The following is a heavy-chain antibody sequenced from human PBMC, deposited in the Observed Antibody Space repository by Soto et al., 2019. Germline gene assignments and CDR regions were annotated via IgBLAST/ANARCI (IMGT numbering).Heavy chain of an antibody. Sequence: ASVKVSCKASGYTFTGYYMHWVRQAPGQGLEWMGWINPNSGGTNYAQKFQGWVTMTRDTSISTAYMELSRLRSDDTAVYYCARDFGGILEAAAGTHSFPYYWGQGTLVTGSS. CDR3: ARDFGGILEAAAGTHSFPYY. CDR2: INPNSGGT. V-gene: IGHV1-2*04. CDR1: GYTFTGYY. J-gene: IGHJ4*02. D-gene: IGHD6-13*01.